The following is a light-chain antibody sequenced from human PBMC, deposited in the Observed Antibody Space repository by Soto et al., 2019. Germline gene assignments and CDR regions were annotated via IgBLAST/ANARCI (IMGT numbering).Light chain of an antibody. CDR1: QSVSKY. Sequence: EIVLTQSPATLSLSPGERATLSCRASQSVSKYLAWYQQMPGQAPRLLIYDVFNRATDIPARFSGSGSGTDFTLTISSLEPEDFAVYYCQQRINWPLTFVGGTKVDIK. CDR3: QQRINWPLT. J-gene: IGKJ4*01. CDR2: DVF. V-gene: IGKV3-11*01.